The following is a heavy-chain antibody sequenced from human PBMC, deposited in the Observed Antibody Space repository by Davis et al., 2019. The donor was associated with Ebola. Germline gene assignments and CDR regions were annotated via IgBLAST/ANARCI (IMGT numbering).Heavy chain of an antibody. CDR1: GGSISSSSYY. V-gene: IGHV4-39*01. CDR3: ARHAIDDILTGYSFDY. CDR2: IYYSGST. J-gene: IGHJ4*02. D-gene: IGHD3-9*01. Sequence: PSETLSLTCTVSGGSISSSSYYWGWIRQPPGKGLEWIGSIYYSGSTYYNPSLKSRVTISVDTSKNQFSLKLSSVTAADTAVYYCARHAIDDILTGYSFDYWGQGTLVTVSS.